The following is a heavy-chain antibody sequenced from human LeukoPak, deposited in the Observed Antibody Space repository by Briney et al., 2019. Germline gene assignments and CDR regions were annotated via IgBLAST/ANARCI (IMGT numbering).Heavy chain of an antibody. D-gene: IGHD2-2*01. CDR2: MYHSGST. J-gene: IGHJ4*02. Sequence: SETLSLTCAVSGYSISSGYYWGWIRQPPGKGLEWIGSMYHSGSTYYNPSLKSRVTISVNTSKNQFSLKLSSVTAADTAVYSCVRDSKCTSASCYPFDYWAREPRSPSPQ. CDR1: GYSISSGYY. CDR3: VRDSKCTSASCYPFDY. V-gene: IGHV4-38-2*02.